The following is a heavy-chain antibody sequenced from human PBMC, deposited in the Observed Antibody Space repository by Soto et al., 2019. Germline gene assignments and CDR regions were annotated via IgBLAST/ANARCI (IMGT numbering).Heavy chain of an antibody. CDR1: GFTFSSYE. V-gene: IGHV3-48*03. CDR2: ISSSGSTI. Sequence: EVQLVESGGGLVQPGGSLRLSCAASGFTFSSYEMNWVRQAPGKGLEWVSYISSSGSTIYYADSVKGRFTISRDNAKNSLYLQMNSLRAEDTAVYYCARAGMAGSEQNWFDPWGQGTLVTVSS. D-gene: IGHD1-1*01. CDR3: ARAGMAGSEQNWFDP. J-gene: IGHJ5*02.